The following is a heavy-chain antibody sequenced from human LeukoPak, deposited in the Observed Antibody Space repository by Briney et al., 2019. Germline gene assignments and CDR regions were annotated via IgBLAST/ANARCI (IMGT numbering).Heavy chain of an antibody. J-gene: IGHJ4*02. D-gene: IGHD1-26*01. CDR2: ISGSGGST. V-gene: IGHV3-23*01. Sequence: TGGSLRLSCAASGFTFSSYAMSWVRQAPGKGLEWVSGISGSGGSTYYADSVKGRFTISRDNSKNTLYLQMNSLRAGDTAVYYCAKAMGATLFDYWGQGTLGTVSS. CDR1: GFTFSSYA. CDR3: AKAMGATLFDY.